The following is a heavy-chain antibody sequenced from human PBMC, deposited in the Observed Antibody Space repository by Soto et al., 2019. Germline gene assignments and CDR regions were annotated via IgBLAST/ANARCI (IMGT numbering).Heavy chain of an antibody. Sequence: EVQLLESGGGLVRPGGSLRLSCAASGFTFYNYAMNWVRQAPGKGLEWVSTISGGGDGTYYADSVKGRFTISRDNSRNTVYLQMICLRADDTAVYYCAKKGLGSLATYCTTGDCHYAFDVWGQGTLVTVSS. V-gene: IGHV3-23*01. CDR3: AKKGLGSLATYCTTGDCHYAFDV. J-gene: IGHJ3*01. CDR1: GFTFYNYA. D-gene: IGHD2-8*01. CDR2: ISGGGDGT.